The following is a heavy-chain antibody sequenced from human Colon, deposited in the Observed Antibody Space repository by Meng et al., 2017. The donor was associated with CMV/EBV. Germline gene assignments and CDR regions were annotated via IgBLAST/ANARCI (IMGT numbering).Heavy chain of an antibody. CDR2: INRDGSEK. Sequence: GESLKISCGASGFNFNFYWMSWVRQAPGKGLEWVANINRDGSEKNYVDSVKGRFTVSRDNVKNSLYLQMNSLRVEDMAFYYCAKGQGIIYDWGQGTLVTVSS. CDR1: GFNFNFYW. V-gene: IGHV3-7*01. J-gene: IGHJ4*02. CDR3: AKGQGIIYD. D-gene: IGHD5/OR15-5a*01.